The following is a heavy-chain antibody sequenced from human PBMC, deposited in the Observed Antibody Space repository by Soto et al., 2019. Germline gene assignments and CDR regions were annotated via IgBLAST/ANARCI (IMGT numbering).Heavy chain of an antibody. Sequence: QVPLVQSGAEVKKPGSSVKVSCKASGGTFSSYAISWVRQAPGQGLEWMGGIIPIFGTANYAQKFQGRVTITADESTSTAYMELSSLRSEDTAVYYCARGARDSSSYYYYGMDVWGQGTTVTVSS. V-gene: IGHV1-69*01. CDR1: GGTFSSYA. J-gene: IGHJ6*02. CDR3: ARGARDSSSYYYYGMDV. D-gene: IGHD6-6*01. CDR2: IIPIFGTA.